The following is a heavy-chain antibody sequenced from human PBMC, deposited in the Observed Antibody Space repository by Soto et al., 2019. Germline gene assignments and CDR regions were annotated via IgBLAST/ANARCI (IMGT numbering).Heavy chain of an antibody. J-gene: IGHJ6*02. CDR2: ISAYNGNT. Sequence: QVQLVQSGAEVKKPGASVKVSCKASGYTFTSYGISWVRQAPGQGLEWMGWISAYNGNTNNAQKLQGRVTMTTDTSTSTAYMELRSLRSDDTAVYYCARDLVGATYYYYYGMDVWGQGTTVTVSS. V-gene: IGHV1-18*01. CDR3: ARDLVGATYYYYYGMDV. CDR1: GYTFTSYG. D-gene: IGHD1-26*01.